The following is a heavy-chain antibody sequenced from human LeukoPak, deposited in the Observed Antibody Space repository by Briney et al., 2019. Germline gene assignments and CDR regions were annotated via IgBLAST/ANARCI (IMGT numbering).Heavy chain of an antibody. D-gene: IGHD3-16*02. V-gene: IGHV3-23*01. J-gene: IGHJ4*02. Sequence: PGGSLRLSCAASGFTFSSYAMSWVRQAPGKGLEWVSATSGSGGSTYYADSVKGRFTISRDNSKNTLYLQMNSLRAEDTAVYYCAKDSMITFGGVIGYWGQGTLVTVSS. CDR2: TSGSGGST. CDR3: AKDSMITFGGVIGY. CDR1: GFTFSSYA.